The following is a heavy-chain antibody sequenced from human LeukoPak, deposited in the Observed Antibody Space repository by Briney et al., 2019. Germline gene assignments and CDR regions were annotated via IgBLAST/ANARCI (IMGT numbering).Heavy chain of an antibody. V-gene: IGHV3-30*02. CDR2: IRYDGSNK. D-gene: IGHD1-26*01. CDR1: GFTFSSYS. Sequence: GGSLRLSCAASGFTFSSYSMHWVRQAPGKGLEWVAFIRYDGSNKYYADSVKGRFTISRDNSKNTLYLQMNSLRAEDTAVYYCASPPVGAGASSYYYYYMDVWGKGTTVTVSS. J-gene: IGHJ6*03. CDR3: ASPPVGAGASSYYYYYMDV.